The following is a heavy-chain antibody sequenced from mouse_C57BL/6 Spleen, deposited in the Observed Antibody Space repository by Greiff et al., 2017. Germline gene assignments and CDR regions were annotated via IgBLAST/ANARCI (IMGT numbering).Heavy chain of an antibody. D-gene: IGHD1-1*01. CDR3: ARGGVYYYGSSLFAY. Sequence: EVKLQESGPGLVKPSQSLSLTCSVTGYSITSGYYWNWIRQFPGNKLEWMGYISYDGSNNYNPSLKNRISITRDTSKNQFFLKLNSVTTEDTATYYCARGGVYYYGSSLFAYWGQGTLVTVSA. CDR2: ISYDGSN. V-gene: IGHV3-6*01. CDR1: GYSITSGYY. J-gene: IGHJ3*01.